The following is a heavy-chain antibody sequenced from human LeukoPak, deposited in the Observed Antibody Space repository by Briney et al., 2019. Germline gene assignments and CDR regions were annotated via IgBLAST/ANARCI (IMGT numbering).Heavy chain of an antibody. Sequence: LETLSLTCAVYGGSFSGYYWNWIRQPPGKGLEWIGEINHSGRTNYNPSLKSRVTISVDTSKKQFSLKLSSVTAADTAVYYCARGVDYYGVWGQGTLVTVSS. CDR3: ARGVDYYGV. D-gene: IGHD3-10*01. CDR2: INHSGRT. J-gene: IGHJ4*02. V-gene: IGHV4-34*01. CDR1: GGSFSGYY.